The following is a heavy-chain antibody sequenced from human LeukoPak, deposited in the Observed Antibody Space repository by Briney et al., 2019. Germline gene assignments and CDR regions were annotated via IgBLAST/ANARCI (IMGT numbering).Heavy chain of an antibody. Sequence: SETLSLTCAVYGGSFSGYYWSWIRQPPEKGLEWIGELNHSGSTQYNLSLKSRVTISVDTSTHQFSLKLSSVTAADTAVYYCARGRTIFAVWDWGQGTLVTVPS. J-gene: IGHJ4*02. V-gene: IGHV4-34*01. CDR3: ARGRTIFAVWD. D-gene: IGHD3-3*01. CDR2: LNHSGST. CDR1: GGSFSGYY.